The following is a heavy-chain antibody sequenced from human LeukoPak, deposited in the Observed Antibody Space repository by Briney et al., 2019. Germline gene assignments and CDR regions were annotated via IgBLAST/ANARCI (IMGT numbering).Heavy chain of an antibody. CDR1: GGSISSSSYY. D-gene: IGHD2-21*02. CDR2: IYYSGST. V-gene: IGHV4-39*01. Sequence: SETLSLTCTVSGGSISSSSYYWGWLRQPPGKGLEWIGSIYYSGSTYYNPSLKSRVTISVDTSKNQFSLKLSSVTAADTAVYYCARRLDGDCLDYWGQGTLVTVSS. CDR3: ARRLDGDCLDY. J-gene: IGHJ4*02.